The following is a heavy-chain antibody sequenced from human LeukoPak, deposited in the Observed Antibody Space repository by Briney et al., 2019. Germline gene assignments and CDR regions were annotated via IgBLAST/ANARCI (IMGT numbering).Heavy chain of an antibody. CDR1: AYTFSNYG. CDR3: ARDRTGHYYGSTFDY. Sequence: VKVSCKTSAYTFSNYGFNWVRQAPGQGLEWMGWSSAYNGNTNYAQKLQGRVTMTTDTSTSTAYMELRSLRSDDTAVYYCARDRTGHYYGSTFDYWGQGTLVTVSS. CDR2: SSAYNGNT. V-gene: IGHV1-18*01. D-gene: IGHD3-10*01. J-gene: IGHJ4*02.